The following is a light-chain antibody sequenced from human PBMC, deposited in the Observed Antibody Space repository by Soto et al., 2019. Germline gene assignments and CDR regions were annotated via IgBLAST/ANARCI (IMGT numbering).Light chain of an antibody. CDR3: QQYNNYPWT. Sequence: DSQMTQFPSSLTASLGYRVTITCRASQSISSYSTWYQQKPGKAPKLLIYDASSLESGVPSRFSGSGSGTEFTLTISSLQPDDFAPYYCQQYNNYPWTFGQGTKVDIK. CDR2: DAS. V-gene: IGKV1-5*01. CDR1: QSISSY. J-gene: IGKJ1*01.